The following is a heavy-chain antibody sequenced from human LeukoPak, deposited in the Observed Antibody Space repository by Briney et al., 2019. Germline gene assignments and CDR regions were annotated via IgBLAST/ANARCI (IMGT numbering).Heavy chain of an antibody. CDR1: GFTFSSYS. Sequence: GGSLRLSCAASGFTFSSYSMNWVRQAPGKGLEWVSAISGDSRYIYYADSVKGRFTISRDNAKNSLYLQMDSLRAEDTAVYYCARRPDGSALYYYYYYMDVWGKGTTVTVSS. CDR2: ISGDSRYI. V-gene: IGHV3-21*01. D-gene: IGHD5-24*01. J-gene: IGHJ6*03. CDR3: ARRPDGSALYYYYYYMDV.